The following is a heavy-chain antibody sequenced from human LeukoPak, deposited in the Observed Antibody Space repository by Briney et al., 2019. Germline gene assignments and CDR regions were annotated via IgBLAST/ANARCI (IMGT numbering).Heavy chain of an antibody. V-gene: IGHV1-24*01. D-gene: IGHD5-18*01. CDR2: SDPEDGER. J-gene: IGHJ4*02. CDR3: ATGFTTMAVDYSDY. Sequence: ASVKVSCKVSGKTLSDLSIHWLRQPPGKGLEWLGGSDPEDGERIYAQMFQGRVTMTEDTSIDTAYMELSSLRSEDTAVYYCATGFTTMAVDYSDYWGQGTLVTVSP. CDR1: GKTLSDLS.